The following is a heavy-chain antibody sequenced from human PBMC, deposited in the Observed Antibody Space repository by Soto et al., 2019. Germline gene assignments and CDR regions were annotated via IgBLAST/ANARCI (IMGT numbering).Heavy chain of an antibody. CDR3: AKDLIALNGVCEPFDV. J-gene: IGHJ3*01. CDR1: GFTFDTYA. V-gene: IGHV3-23*01. D-gene: IGHD2-8*01. Sequence: EVQLLESGGGLVQPGGSLSLSCAASGFTFDTYAMNWVRQAPGKGLQWVSGLVGSGGDKSYADSVRGRFTVSRDNSVSTLYLHMTNLRDEDTAVYYCAKDLIALNGVCEPFDVWGRGTRVTVSS. CDR2: LVGSGGDK.